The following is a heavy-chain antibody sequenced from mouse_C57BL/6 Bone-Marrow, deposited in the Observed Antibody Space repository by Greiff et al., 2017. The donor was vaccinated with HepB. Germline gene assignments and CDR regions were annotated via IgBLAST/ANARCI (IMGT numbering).Heavy chain of an antibody. CDR1: GFNIKNTY. CDR3: ARSGGLRLRRAWFAY. Sequence: EVKLMESVAELVRPGASVKLSCTASGFNIKNTYMHWVKQRPEQGLEWIGRIDPANGNTKYAPKFQGKATITADTSSNTAYLQLSSLTSEDTAIYYCARSGGLRLRRAWFAYWGQGTLVTVSA. D-gene: IGHD3-2*02. V-gene: IGHV14-3*01. CDR2: IDPANGNT. J-gene: IGHJ3*01.